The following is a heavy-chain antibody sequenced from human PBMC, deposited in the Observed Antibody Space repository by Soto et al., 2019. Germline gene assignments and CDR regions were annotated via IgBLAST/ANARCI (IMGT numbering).Heavy chain of an antibody. J-gene: IGHJ4*02. CDR2: ISYDGSNK. D-gene: IGHD6-13*01. CDR1: GFTFSSYG. CDR3: XXXXTYIAAAGHFDY. Sequence: QVQLVESGGGVVQPGRSLRLSCAASGFTFSSYGMHWVRQAPGKGLEWVAVISYDGSNKYYADSVKGRFTISRDNSKNTLYLQMNSLRAEDTAVXXXXXXXTYIAAAGHFDYWGQGTLVTVSS. V-gene: IGHV3-30*03.